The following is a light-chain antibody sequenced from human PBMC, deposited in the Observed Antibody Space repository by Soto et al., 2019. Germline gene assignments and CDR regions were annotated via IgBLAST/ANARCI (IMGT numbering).Light chain of an antibody. CDR3: HQYNSYWT. CDR2: KAS. V-gene: IGKV1-5*03. CDR1: QTISSW. J-gene: IGKJ1*01. Sequence: DVQMTQSPSTRASSVLYIVTIACRASQTISSWLAWYQQKPGKAPKLLIYKASTLKSGVPSRFSGSGSGTEFTLSISSLQTDDFATYYCHQYNSYWTFGQGTKVDIK.